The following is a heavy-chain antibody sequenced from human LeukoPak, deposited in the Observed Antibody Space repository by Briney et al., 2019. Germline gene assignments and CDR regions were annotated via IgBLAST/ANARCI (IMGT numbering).Heavy chain of an antibody. D-gene: IGHD3-22*01. CDR3: ARDYYDSSGYIDY. Sequence: GGSLRLSCAASGFTVSSNYMSWVRQAPGKGLEWVSVIYSVGSTYYADSVKGRFTISRDNSKNTLYLQMNSLRVEDTAVYYCARDYYDSSGYIDYWGQGTLVTVSS. CDR2: IYSVGST. V-gene: IGHV3-53*01. J-gene: IGHJ4*02. CDR1: GFTVSSNY.